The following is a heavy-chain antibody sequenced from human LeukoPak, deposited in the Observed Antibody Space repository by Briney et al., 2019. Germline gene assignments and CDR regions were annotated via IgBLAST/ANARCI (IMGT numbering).Heavy chain of an antibody. CDR3: ARELPRIGGQTDASDI. Sequence: GGSLRLSCAVSGFTSSGDWMHWVRQAPGKGLVWVSRSKNDGSSTSCADSVKGRFTISRDNAKNTLYLQMNSLRAEDTAVYYCARELPRIGGQTDASDIWGQGTMVTVS. V-gene: IGHV3-74*01. D-gene: IGHD3-16*01. CDR1: GFTSSGDW. J-gene: IGHJ3*02. CDR2: SKNDGSST.